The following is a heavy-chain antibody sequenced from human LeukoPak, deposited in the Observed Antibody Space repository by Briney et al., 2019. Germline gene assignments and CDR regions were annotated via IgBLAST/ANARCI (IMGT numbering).Heavy chain of an antibody. CDR2: FYVSGCT. D-gene: IGHD2-2*01. Sequence: PSQTLSLTCTVSGVSISSGGYFWSWIRQPAGKGLEWIGRFYVSGCTNYNPSLQSRVTISVDTSKNQFSLKLTSVTAADTAVYYCAVGNCPTTSCYPGVAFDIWGQGTMVTVSS. CDR3: AVGNCPTTSCYPGVAFDI. V-gene: IGHV4-61*02. J-gene: IGHJ3*02. CDR1: GVSISSGGYF.